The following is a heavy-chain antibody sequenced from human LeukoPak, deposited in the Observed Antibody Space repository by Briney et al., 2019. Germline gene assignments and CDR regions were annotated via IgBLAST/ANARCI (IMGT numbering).Heavy chain of an antibody. Sequence: SETLSLTCTVSGGSIGSYYWSWIRQPPGKGLEWIGYIYYSGSTYYNPSLKSRVTISVDTSKNQFSLKLSSVTAADTAVYYCARDVADSSGYYYTLGWYFDLWGRGTLVTVSS. D-gene: IGHD3-22*01. J-gene: IGHJ2*01. CDR3: ARDVADSSGYYYTLGWYFDL. CDR2: IYYSGST. V-gene: IGHV4-30-4*01. CDR1: GGSIGSYY.